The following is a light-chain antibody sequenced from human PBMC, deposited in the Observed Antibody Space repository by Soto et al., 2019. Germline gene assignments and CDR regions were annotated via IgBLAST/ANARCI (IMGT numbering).Light chain of an antibody. CDR2: DAS. J-gene: IGKJ1*01. Sequence: EIVLTQSRGTLSLSAGERATLSFRASQSVSNNYLAWYQQKPGQAPRLLIYDASNRATGIPARFSGSGSGTDFTLTISSLEPEDFAVYYCQQRSNWPPTWTFGQGTKVDIK. CDR3: QQRSNWPPTWT. CDR1: QSVSNNY. V-gene: IGKV3-11*01.